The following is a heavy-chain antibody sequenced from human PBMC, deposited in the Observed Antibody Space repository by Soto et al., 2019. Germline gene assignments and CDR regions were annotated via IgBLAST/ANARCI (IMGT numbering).Heavy chain of an antibody. CDR1: GYTFTSYG. CDR2: ISAYNGNT. J-gene: IGHJ4*02. V-gene: IGHV1-18*01. Sequence: SVKVSCKASGYTFTSYGISWVRQAPGQGLEWMGWISAYNGNTNYAQKLQGRVTMTTDTSTSTAYMELRSLRSDDTAVYYCGIAAAATSQIDYWGQGTLVTVSS. D-gene: IGHD6-13*01. CDR3: GIAAAATSQIDY.